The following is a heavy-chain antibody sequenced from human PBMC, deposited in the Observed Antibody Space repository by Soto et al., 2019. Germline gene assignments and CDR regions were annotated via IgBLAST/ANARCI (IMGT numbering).Heavy chain of an antibody. J-gene: IGHJ4*02. CDR1: GYTFTSYG. D-gene: IGHD3-22*01. Sequence: ASVKVSCKASGYTFTSYGISWVRQAPGQGLEWMGWISAYNGNTNYAQKLQGRVTMTTDTSTSTAYMELRSLRSDDTAVYYCARTPDYYDSSGSVYWGQGTLVTVSS. CDR2: ISAYNGNT. CDR3: ARTPDYYDSSGSVY. V-gene: IGHV1-18*01.